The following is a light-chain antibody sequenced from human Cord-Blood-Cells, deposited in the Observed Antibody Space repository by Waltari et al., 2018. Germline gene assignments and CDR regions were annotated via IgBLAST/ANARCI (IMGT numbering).Light chain of an antibody. CDR3: CSYAGSSTFVV. CDR1: SSDVGSYNL. CDR2: EGS. V-gene: IGLV2-23*03. Sequence: QSALTQPASVSGSPGQSITISYTGTSSDVGSYNLVSWYQQHTGKAPKLMIYEGSKRPSGVSNRFSGSKSGNTASLTISGLQAEDEADYYCCSYAGSSTFVVFGGGTKLTVL. J-gene: IGLJ2*01.